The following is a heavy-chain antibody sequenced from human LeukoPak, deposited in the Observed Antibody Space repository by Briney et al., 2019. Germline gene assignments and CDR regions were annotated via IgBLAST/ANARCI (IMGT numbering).Heavy chain of an antibody. CDR2: IYYSGST. D-gene: IGHD5-18*01. Sequence: SETLSLTCTVSGGSISSSSYYWGWIRQPPGKGLELIGSIYYSGSTYYNPSLKSRVTISVDTSKNQFSLKLSSVTAADTAVYYCARVGGRGYSYAVGYWGQGTLVTVSS. CDR3: ARVGGRGYSYAVGY. V-gene: IGHV4-39*07. CDR1: GGSISSSSYY. J-gene: IGHJ4*02.